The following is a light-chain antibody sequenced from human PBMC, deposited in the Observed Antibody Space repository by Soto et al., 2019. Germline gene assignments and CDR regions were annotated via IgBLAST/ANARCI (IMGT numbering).Light chain of an antibody. CDR2: KNS. J-gene: IGKJ4*01. Sequence: DIVMTQTPLSSPVTLGQPASISCRSSQSLVHSDGNTYLSWLQQRPVHPPRLLIYKNSNRFSGVQDRFTGSGAGTDFPLKISRVEAEDACTYYCMQATQLPYTVGGGNKVEIK. V-gene: IGKV2-24*01. CDR3: MQATQLPYT. CDR1: QSLVHSDGNTY.